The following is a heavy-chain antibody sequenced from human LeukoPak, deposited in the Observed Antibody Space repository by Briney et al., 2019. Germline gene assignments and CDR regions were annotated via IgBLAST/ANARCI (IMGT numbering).Heavy chain of an antibody. D-gene: IGHD6-13*01. CDR3: ARDPGSSSFDY. Sequence: QSGGSLRLSCVASGFTFSSFWMSWVRQAPGKGLEFVANIDQDGSVRNSVDSVKGRFIISRDNAKNSLYLQMDSLRAEDTAVYFCARDPGSSSFDYWGLGTPVTVSS. J-gene: IGHJ4*02. V-gene: IGHV3-7*01. CDR1: GFTFSSFW. CDR2: IDQDGSVR.